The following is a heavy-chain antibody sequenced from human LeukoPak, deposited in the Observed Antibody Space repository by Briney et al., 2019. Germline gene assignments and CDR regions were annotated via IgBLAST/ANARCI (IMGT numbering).Heavy chain of an antibody. CDR3: ARQPGTITKFGELKAANFDY. CDR2: ISSSGSTI. CDR1: GFIFDDYG. Sequence: PGGSLRLSCAASGFIFDDYGMSWVRQPPGKGLEWVSYISSSGSTIYYADSVKGRFTISRDNAKNSLYLQMNSLRAEDTAVYYCARQPGTITKFGELKAANFDYWGQGTLVTVSS. V-gene: IGHV3-11*01. D-gene: IGHD3-10*01. J-gene: IGHJ4*02.